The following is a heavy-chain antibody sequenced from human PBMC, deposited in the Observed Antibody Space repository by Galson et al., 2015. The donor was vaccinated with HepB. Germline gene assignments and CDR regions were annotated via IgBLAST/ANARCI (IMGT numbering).Heavy chain of an antibody. CDR2: IKQDGSEK. Sequence: SLRLSCAASGFTFSSYWMSWVRQAPGKGLEWVANIKQDGSEKYYVDSVKGRFTISRDNAKNSLYLQMNSLRAEDTAVYYCARVPEYYDFWSGYYKAYYYYYMDVWGKGTTVTVSS. CDR3: ARVPEYYDFWSGYYKAYYYYYMDV. CDR1: GFTFSSYW. J-gene: IGHJ6*03. D-gene: IGHD3-3*01. V-gene: IGHV3-7*01.